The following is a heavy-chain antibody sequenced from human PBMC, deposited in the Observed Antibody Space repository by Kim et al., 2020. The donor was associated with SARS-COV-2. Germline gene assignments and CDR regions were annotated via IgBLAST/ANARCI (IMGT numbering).Heavy chain of an antibody. Sequence: SETLSLTCTVSGGSISSSSYYWGWIRQPPGKGLEWIGSIYYSGSTYYNPSLKSRVTISVDTSKNQFSLKLSSVTAADTAVYYCARLENSSGWGGTYYFDYWGQGTLVTVSS. CDR1: GGSISSSSYY. J-gene: IGHJ4*02. CDR2: IYYSGST. D-gene: IGHD6-19*01. CDR3: ARLENSSGWGGTYYFDY. V-gene: IGHV4-39*01.